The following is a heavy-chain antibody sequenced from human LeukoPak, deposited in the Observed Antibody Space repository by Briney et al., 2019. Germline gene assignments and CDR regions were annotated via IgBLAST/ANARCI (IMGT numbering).Heavy chain of an antibody. Sequence: PSETLSLTCTVSGGSISSYYWSWIRQPAGKGLEWIGRIYTSGSTNYNPSLKSRVTISVDTSKNQFSLKLSSVTAADTAVYYCARVVDTAMVHDAFDIWGQGTMVTVSS. CDR1: GGSISSYY. J-gene: IGHJ3*02. CDR3: ARVVDTAMVHDAFDI. D-gene: IGHD5-18*01. CDR2: IYTSGST. V-gene: IGHV4-4*07.